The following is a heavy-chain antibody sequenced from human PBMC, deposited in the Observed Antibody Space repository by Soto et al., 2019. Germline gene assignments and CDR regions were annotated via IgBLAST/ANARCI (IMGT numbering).Heavy chain of an antibody. D-gene: IGHD6-6*01. CDR2: IYWSGDE. CDR3: ARGLATLPVFAFDI. CDR1: GFSLSTSGVG. Sequence: QGTLKESGPTLVKPTQTLTLTCSFSGFSLSTSGVGVGWIRQSPGKALEWLALIYWSGDEHYRPSLKSRLTIIKDTSKNHVVLIMTDMDPFDTATYYCARGLATLPVFAFDIWGQGTMVTVSS. V-gene: IGHV2-5*01. J-gene: IGHJ3*02.